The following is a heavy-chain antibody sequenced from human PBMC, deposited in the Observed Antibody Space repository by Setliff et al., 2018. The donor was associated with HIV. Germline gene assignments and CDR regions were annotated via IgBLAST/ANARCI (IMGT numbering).Heavy chain of an antibody. CDR3: ARDHCSSSGCYEYSYYGMDV. Sequence: SVKVSCKASGGTFSSYAISWVRQAPGQGLQWMGGIIPIVGIANYVQKFQGRVTITADKSTSTVYMEFSSLRSEDTAVYYCARDHCSSSGCYEYSYYGMDVWGQGTTVTVSS. V-gene: IGHV1-69*10. CDR2: IIPIVGIA. CDR1: GGTFSSYA. J-gene: IGHJ6*02. D-gene: IGHD2-2*01.